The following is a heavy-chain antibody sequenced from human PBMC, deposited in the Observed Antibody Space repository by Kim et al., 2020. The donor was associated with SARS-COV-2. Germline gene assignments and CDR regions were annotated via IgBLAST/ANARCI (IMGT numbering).Heavy chain of an antibody. CDR2: VYGSGSA. J-gene: IGHJ3*02. D-gene: IGHD3-22*01. CDR1: GGSVSGTGHF. Sequence: SETLSLTCSVSGGSVSGTGHFWSWVRQPLGKGLEWIGRVYGSGSANYNSSLKSRVTISLDKSKNEISLNLKSVTVADTAVYYCARSPGVVDISGYYVPRAVDSWGQGSLVIV. CDR3: ARSPGVVDISGYYVPRAVDS. V-gene: IGHV4-61*02.